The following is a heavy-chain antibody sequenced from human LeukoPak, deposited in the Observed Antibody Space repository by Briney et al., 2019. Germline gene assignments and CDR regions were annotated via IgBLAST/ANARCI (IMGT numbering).Heavy chain of an antibody. J-gene: IGHJ3*02. D-gene: IGHD2-2*01. V-gene: IGHV3-33*01. CDR2: IWYDGSNK. Sequence: PGRSLRLSCAASGFTFSSYGMHWVRQAPGKGLEWVAVIWYDGSNKYYADSVKGRFTISRDNSKNTLYLQMNSLSAEDTAVYYCAGDSTSDAFDIWGQGTMVTVSS. CDR1: GFTFSSYG. CDR3: AGDSTSDAFDI.